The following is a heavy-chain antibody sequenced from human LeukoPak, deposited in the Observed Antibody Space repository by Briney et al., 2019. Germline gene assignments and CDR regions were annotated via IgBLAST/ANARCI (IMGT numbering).Heavy chain of an antibody. CDR3: GRRLLYSGSWSLDF. D-gene: IGHD6-13*01. V-gene: IGHV3-48*02. CDR1: GFTFSSYE. CDR2: ISSGTGAI. J-gene: IGHJ4*02. Sequence: PGGSLRLSCTASGFTFSSYEMNWVRQAPGKGLEWVSHISSGTGAIYYADSVKGRFTVSRDSAKSSLYLQMNSLRDEDTAVYYCGRRLLYSGSWSLDFWGQGTLVTVSS.